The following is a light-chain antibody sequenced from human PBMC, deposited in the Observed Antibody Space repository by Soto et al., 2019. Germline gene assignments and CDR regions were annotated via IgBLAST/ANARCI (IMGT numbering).Light chain of an antibody. J-gene: IGKJ1*01. CDR1: QGISSY. CDR2: AAS. CDR3: QQYYSYPHT. Sequence: AIRMTQSPSSFSASTGDRVTITCRASQGISSYLAWYQQKPGKAPKLLISAASTLKSGVPSRFSGSGSGTDFTLTISCLQSEDFATYYCQQYYSYPHTFGQGTKVEIK. V-gene: IGKV1-8*01.